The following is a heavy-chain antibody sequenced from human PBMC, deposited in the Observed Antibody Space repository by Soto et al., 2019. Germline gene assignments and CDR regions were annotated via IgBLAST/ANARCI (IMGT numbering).Heavy chain of an antibody. CDR1: GGSFSGYY. J-gene: IGHJ3*02. CDR2: INHSGST. D-gene: IGHD2-15*01. Sequence: SETLSLTCAVYGGSFSGYYWSWIRQPPGKGLEWIGEINHSGSTNYNPSLKSRVTISVDTSKNQFSLKLSSVTAADTAVYYCARGVVAATGDAFDIWGQGTMVTVSS. V-gene: IGHV4-34*01. CDR3: ARGVVAATGDAFDI.